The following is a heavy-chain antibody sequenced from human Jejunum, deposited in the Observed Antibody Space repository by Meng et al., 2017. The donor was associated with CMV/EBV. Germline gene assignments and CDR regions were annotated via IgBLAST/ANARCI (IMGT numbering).Heavy chain of an antibody. Sequence: QVQLKEAGPRPVKPSQTLSLTCTVSGGSISSGGYYWSWIRQHPGKGLEWIGYIHDSGSTYYNPSLKSRVTISADTSKNQFSLKLSSVTAADTAVYYCARASYGSGSPLGESWFDPWGQGTLVTVSS. CDR3: ARASYGSGSPLGESWFDP. V-gene: IGHV4-31*03. D-gene: IGHD3-10*01. CDR1: GGSISSGGYY. CDR2: IHDSGST. J-gene: IGHJ5*02.